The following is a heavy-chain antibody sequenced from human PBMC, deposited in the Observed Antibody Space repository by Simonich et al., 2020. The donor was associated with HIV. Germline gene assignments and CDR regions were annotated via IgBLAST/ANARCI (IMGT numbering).Heavy chain of an antibody. CDR3: AGRSGASDAFEI. J-gene: IGHJ3*02. Sequence: QVQLQQWGAGLLKPSETLYLTCAVYGGSSSGYYWSCIRQPPGKGLGWIRDIDDSGRPNNNPSLKSRVTISLDTSKNQFSLKVSSVTATETAVYYCAGRSGASDAFEIWGPGTMVTVSS. CDR2: IDDSGRP. D-gene: IGHD1-1*01. V-gene: IGHV4-34*01. CDR1: GGSSSGYY.